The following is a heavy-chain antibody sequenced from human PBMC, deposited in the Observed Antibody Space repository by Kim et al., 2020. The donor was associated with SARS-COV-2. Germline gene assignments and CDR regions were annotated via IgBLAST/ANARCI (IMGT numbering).Heavy chain of an antibody. D-gene: IGHD1-7*01. V-gene: IGHV3-33*01. CDR1: GFTFSSYG. Sequence: GGSLRLSCAASGFTFSSYGMHWVRQAPGKGLEWVAVIWYDGSNKYYADSVKGRFTISRDNSKNTLYLQMNSLRAEDTAVYYCAREPITGTKGGTDYWGQGTLVTVSS. J-gene: IGHJ4*02. CDR3: AREPITGTKGGTDY. CDR2: IWYDGSNK.